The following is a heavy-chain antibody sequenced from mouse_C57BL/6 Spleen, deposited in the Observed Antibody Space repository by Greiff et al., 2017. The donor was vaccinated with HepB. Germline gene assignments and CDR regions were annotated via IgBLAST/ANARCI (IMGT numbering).Heavy chain of an antibody. CDR2: IYPGSGST. CDR1: GYTFTSYW. Sequence: QVQLKQPGAELVKPGASVKMSCKASGYTFTSYWITWVKQRPGQGLEWIGDIYPGSGSTNYNEKFKSKATLTVDTSSSTADMQLSSLTSEDSAVYYCARAKIPYDYAGFAYWGQGTLVTVSA. D-gene: IGHD2-4*01. J-gene: IGHJ3*01. CDR3: ARAKIPYDYAGFAY. V-gene: IGHV1-55*01.